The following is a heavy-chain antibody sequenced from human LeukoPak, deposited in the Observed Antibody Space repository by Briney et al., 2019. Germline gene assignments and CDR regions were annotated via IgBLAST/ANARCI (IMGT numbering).Heavy chain of an antibody. V-gene: IGHV3-66*01. Sequence: GGSLRLSCATSGFSVSSNSMSWVRQAPGKGLEWVSVIYSGGSTYYADSVKGRFTISRDNSKNTLYLQMISLRAEDTAVYHCATTPTYSYVSGSSYWGQGTLVTVSS. J-gene: IGHJ4*02. D-gene: IGHD3-10*01. CDR3: ATTPTYSYVSGSSY. CDR2: IYSGGST. CDR1: GFSVSSNS.